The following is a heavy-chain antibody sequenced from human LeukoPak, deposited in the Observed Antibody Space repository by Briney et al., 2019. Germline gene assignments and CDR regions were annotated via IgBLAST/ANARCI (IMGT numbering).Heavy chain of an antibody. D-gene: IGHD6-19*01. V-gene: IGHV4-39*07. CDR1: GGSISTSGYY. CDR3: TRDRGQWLVDY. Sequence: SETLSLTCTVSGGSISTSGYYWGWIRQLPGKGLEYFASIDSSGTAYYNPSLQSRVTISADTSKNQFSLKLSSVTAADTAVYYCTRDRGQWLVDYWGQGTLVTVSS. J-gene: IGHJ4*02. CDR2: IDSSGTA.